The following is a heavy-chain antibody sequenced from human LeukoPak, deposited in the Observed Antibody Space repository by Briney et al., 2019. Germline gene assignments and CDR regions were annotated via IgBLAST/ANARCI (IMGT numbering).Heavy chain of an antibody. CDR1: GYTFTNYG. V-gene: IGHV7-4-1*01. Sequence: ASVKVSCKASGYTFTNYGMNWVRQAPGQGLEWMGWINTNTGNPTYAQGFTERLVFSLDTSVSTAYLQIGSLRAEDTALYYCARDKYQLPYEIDYWGQGTLVTVSS. D-gene: IGHD2-2*01. CDR3: ARDKYQLPYEIDY. CDR2: INTNTGNP. J-gene: IGHJ4*02.